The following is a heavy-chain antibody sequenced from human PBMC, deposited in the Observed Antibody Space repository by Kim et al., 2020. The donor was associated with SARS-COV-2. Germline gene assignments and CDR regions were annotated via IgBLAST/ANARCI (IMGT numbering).Heavy chain of an antibody. V-gene: IGHV5-51*01. Sequence: GESLKISCKGSGYSFTSYWIGWVRQMPGKGLEWMGIIYPGDSDTRYSPSFQGQVTISADKSISTAYLQWSSLKASDTAMYYCARRRSYCSGGSCYSLDSWGQGTLVTVSS. J-gene: IGHJ4*02. CDR2: IYPGDSDT. CDR3: ARRRSYCSGGSCYSLDS. D-gene: IGHD2-15*01. CDR1: GYSFTSYW.